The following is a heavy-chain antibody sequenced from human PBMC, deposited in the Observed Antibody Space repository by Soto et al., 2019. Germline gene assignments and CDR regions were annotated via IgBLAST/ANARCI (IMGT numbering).Heavy chain of an antibody. CDR1: GFTFSNYA. V-gene: IGHV3-23*01. CDR3: ATVHIIGWSRFHN. J-gene: IGHJ4*02. D-gene: IGHD6-19*01. Sequence: GGSLRLSCTVSGFTFSNYAMNWVREAPGKALEWVSAINGGGQNTFYADPVKGRFTISRDNFKKTLYLQMSSLRDEDTAVYYCATVHIIGWSRFHNLGQGTLVPVSS. CDR2: INGGGQNT.